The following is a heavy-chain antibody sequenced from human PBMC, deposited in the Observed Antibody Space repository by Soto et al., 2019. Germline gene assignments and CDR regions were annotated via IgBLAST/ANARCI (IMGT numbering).Heavy chain of an antibody. CDR3: ARARATIAAAAIFDC. CDR2: VYRTGST. CDR1: GGSISTSNW. V-gene: IGHV4-4*02. D-gene: IGHD6-13*01. J-gene: IGHJ4*02. Sequence: QVQLQESGPGLVKPSGTLSLTCAVSGGSISTSNWWSWVRQPPGKGLEWIGEVYRTGSTNYNPSLDSRLNISVDKSKNQFSLKLTSVTAADTAVYYCARARATIAAAAIFDCWGQGTLVTVSS.